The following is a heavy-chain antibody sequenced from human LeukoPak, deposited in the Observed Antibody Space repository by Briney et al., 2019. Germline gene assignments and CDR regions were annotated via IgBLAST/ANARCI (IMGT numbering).Heavy chain of an antibody. D-gene: IGHD4-17*01. V-gene: IGHV3-20*04. J-gene: IGHJ4*02. CDR3: ARDKSAVTNY. CDR2: INWSGGST. Sequence: GGSLRLSXAASGFTFDDYGMSWVRQAPGKGLEWVSGINWSGGSTGYADSVKGRFTISRDNAKNSLYLQMNSLRAEDTALYYCARDKSAVTNYWGQGTLVTVSS. CDR1: GFTFDDYG.